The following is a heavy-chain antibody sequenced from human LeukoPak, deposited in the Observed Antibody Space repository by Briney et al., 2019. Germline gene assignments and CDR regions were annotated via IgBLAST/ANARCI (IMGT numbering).Heavy chain of an antibody. CDR3: ARDLISDTAYYY. CDR2: ISSNGGST. CDR1: GFTFSSYA. J-gene: IGHJ4*02. V-gene: IGHV3-64*01. Sequence: GGSLRLSCAASGFTFSSYAMHWVRQAPGKGLEYVSGISSNGGSTYYANSVKGRFSIFRDNSKNTLYLQMGSLRADDMSVYYCARDLISDTAYYYWGQGTLVTVSS. D-gene: IGHD5-18*01.